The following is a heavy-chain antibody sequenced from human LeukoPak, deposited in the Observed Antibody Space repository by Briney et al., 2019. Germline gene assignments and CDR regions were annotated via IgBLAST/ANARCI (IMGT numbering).Heavy chain of an antibody. CDR3: ARGPVLRFLEWSIYFDY. V-gene: IGHV4-39*07. CDR2: IYYSGST. D-gene: IGHD3-3*01. CDR1: GGSISSSSYY. J-gene: IGHJ4*02. Sequence: PSETLSLTCTVSGGSISSSSYYWGWIRQPPGKGLEWIGSIYYSGSTYYNPSLKGRVTISVDTSKNQFSLKLSSVTAADTAVYYCARGPVLRFLEWSIYFDYWGQGTLVTVSS.